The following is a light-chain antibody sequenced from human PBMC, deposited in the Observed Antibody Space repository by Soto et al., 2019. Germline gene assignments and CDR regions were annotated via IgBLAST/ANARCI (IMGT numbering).Light chain of an antibody. J-gene: IGLJ2*01. CDR3: AAWDDSLNGVV. CDR1: STNIGRNT. Sequence: QSVLTQTPSASGTPGQRVSISCSGSSTNIGRNTVIWYQQVPGPTPKALIYSNSQRPSGVPDRFSGSKSGTSASLAISGLQSDDEADYYCAAWDDSLNGVVFGGGTKLTVL. CDR2: SNS. V-gene: IGLV1-44*01.